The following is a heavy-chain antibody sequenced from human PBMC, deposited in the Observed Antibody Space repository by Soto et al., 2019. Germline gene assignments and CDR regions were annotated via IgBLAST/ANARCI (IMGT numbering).Heavy chain of an antibody. J-gene: IGHJ4*02. D-gene: IGHD3-3*01. CDR1: GYTFTSYY. Sequence: ASVKVSCKASGYTFTSYYMHWVRQAPGQGLEWMGIINPSGGSTSYAQKFQGRVTMTRDTSTSTVYMELSSLRSEDTAVYYCARCSRSRFSEWLLYYWGQGTLVTVSS. CDR3: ARCSRSRFSEWLLYY. CDR2: INPSGGST. V-gene: IGHV1-46*03.